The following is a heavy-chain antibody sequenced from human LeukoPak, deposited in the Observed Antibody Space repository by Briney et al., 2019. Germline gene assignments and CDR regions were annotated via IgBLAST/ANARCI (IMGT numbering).Heavy chain of an antibody. CDR3: ARDTGSYYGSGSYYKGYYYYYYMDV. D-gene: IGHD3-10*01. V-gene: IGHV4-4*02. CDR2: INHSGST. J-gene: IGHJ6*03. Sequence: SETLSLTCAVSGGSISSSNWWSWVRQPPGKGLEWIGEINHSGSTNYNPSLKSRVTISVDTSKNQFSLKLSSVTAADTAVYYCARDTGSYYGSGSYYKGYYYYYYMDVWGKGTTVTISS. CDR1: GGSISSSNW.